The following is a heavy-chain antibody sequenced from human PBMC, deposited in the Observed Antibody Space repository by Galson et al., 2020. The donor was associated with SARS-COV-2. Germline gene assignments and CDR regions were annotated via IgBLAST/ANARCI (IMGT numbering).Heavy chain of an antibody. V-gene: IGHV4-59*01. CDR2: IHYSETA. J-gene: IGHJ5*02. Sequence: SQTLSLTCSVSGGSISDSYWTWIRQPPGEGLEWIGYIHYSETANYNPSLKSQVTISIDTSKNQFSLKVRSVTAADTAVYYCASGMNWFDPWGQGTLVTVSS. CDR3: ASGMNWFDP. CDR1: GGSISDSY.